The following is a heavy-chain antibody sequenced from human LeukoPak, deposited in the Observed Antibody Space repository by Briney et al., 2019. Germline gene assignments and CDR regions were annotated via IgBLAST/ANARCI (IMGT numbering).Heavy chain of an antibody. CDR3: AREVRGGSYYSPVFYYYGMDV. Sequence: ASVKVSCKASGYTFTGYYMHWVRQAPGQGLEWMGWINPNSGGTNYAQKFQGWVTMTRDTSISTAYMELSRLRSDDTAVYYCAREVRGGSYYSPVFYYYGMDVWGQGTTVTVSS. J-gene: IGHJ6*02. CDR2: INPNSGGT. CDR1: GYTFTGYY. V-gene: IGHV1-2*04. D-gene: IGHD1-26*01.